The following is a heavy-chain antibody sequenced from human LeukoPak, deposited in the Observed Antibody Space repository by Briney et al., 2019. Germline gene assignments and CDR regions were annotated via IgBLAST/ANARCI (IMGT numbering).Heavy chain of an antibody. D-gene: IGHD2-21*01. CDR3: ARAMTIPYYFDY. CDR2: INWNGGST. CDR1: GFTFNDYG. Sequence: GGSLRLSCAASGFTFNDYGMSWVRHAPGRGLEWVSGINWNGGSTAYADSVRGRFTISRDNAKNSLYLQMNSLRAEDTAVYYCARAMTIPYYFDYWGQGTLVTVSS. J-gene: IGHJ4*02. V-gene: IGHV3-20*04.